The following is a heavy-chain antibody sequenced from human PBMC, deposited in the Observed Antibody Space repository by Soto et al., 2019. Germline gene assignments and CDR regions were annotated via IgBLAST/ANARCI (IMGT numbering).Heavy chain of an antibody. D-gene: IGHD6-19*01. CDR2: INAGNGNT. V-gene: IGHV1-3*01. CDR1: GYTFTSYA. Sequence: ASVKVSCKASGYTFTSYAMHWVRQAPGQRLEWMGWINAGNGNTKYSQKFQGRVTITRDTSASTAHMELSSPRSEDTAVYYCARNWQWLGINWFDPWGQGTLVTVSS. J-gene: IGHJ5*02. CDR3: ARNWQWLGINWFDP.